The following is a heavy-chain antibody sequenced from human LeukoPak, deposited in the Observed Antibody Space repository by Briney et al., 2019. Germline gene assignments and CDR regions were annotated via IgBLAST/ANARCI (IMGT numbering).Heavy chain of an antibody. J-gene: IGHJ4*02. D-gene: IGHD6-13*01. CDR1: GGSINNSY. V-gene: IGHV4-59*01. CDR2: IYYSGST. Sequence: PSETLSLTCTVSGGSINNSYWTWIRQPPGKGLEWIGHIYYSGSTNYNPSLKSRVTISVDTSKNQFSLKLSSVTAADTAVYYCARGLYSSSEFDYWGQGTLVTVSS. CDR3: ARGLYSSSEFDY.